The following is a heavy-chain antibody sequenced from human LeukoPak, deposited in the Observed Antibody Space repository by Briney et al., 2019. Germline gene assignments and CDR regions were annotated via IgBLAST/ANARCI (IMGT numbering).Heavy chain of an antibody. CDR2: IYYSGGT. CDR1: GGSISSGGYY. J-gene: IGHJ4*02. V-gene: IGHV4-61*08. CDR3: ARARGVTTSLDY. D-gene: IGHD4-17*01. Sequence: SETLSLTCTVSGGSISSGGYYWTWIRQPPGKGLEWIGYIYYSGGTNYNPSLKRRVTISVDTSKNQFSLKLSSVTAADTAVYYCARARGVTTSLDYWGQGTLVTVSS.